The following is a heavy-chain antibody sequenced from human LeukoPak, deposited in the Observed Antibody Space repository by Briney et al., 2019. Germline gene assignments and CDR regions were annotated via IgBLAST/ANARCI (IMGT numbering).Heavy chain of an antibody. CDR3: ARAPPAYYYDSSDYYFDY. CDR1: GFTFSNYY. V-gene: IGHV3-11*01. J-gene: IGHJ4*02. Sequence: GGSLRLSCAASGFTFSNYYMSWIRQAPGKGLEWVSYISRSGSTIYYADSVKGRFTISRDNAKNSLYLQMNSLRAEDTAVYYCARAPPAYYYDSSDYYFDYWGQGTLVTVSS. CDR2: ISRSGSTI. D-gene: IGHD3-22*01.